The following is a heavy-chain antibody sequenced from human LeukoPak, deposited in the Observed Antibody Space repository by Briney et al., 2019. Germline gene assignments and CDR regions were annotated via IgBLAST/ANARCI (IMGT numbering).Heavy chain of an antibody. CDR1: GFTFSSYA. Sequence: QPGGSLRLSCAASGFTFSSYAMTWVRQAPGKGLEWVSSLSGSGGNTYYADSVKGRFTISRDTSKNTVYLQMNSLRAEDTAVYYCAKGGSYRSQPYFDYWGQGTPVTVSS. J-gene: IGHJ4*02. D-gene: IGHD3-16*02. CDR3: AKGGSYRSQPYFDY. V-gene: IGHV3-23*01. CDR2: LSGSGGNT.